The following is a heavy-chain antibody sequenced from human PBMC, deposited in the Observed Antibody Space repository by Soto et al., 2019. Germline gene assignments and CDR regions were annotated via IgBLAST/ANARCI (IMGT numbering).Heavy chain of an antibody. V-gene: IGHV4-39*01. CDR1: GGSISSSSYY. CDR2: IYYSGST. J-gene: IGHJ6*02. Sequence: SETLSLTCTVSGGSISSSSYYWGWIRQPPGKGLEWIGSIYYSGSTYYNPSLKSRVSISVDPSKNQFSLKLSSVTAADTAVYYCARPRQGRDRYGMDVWGQGTTVTVSS. CDR3: ARPRQGRDRYGMDV.